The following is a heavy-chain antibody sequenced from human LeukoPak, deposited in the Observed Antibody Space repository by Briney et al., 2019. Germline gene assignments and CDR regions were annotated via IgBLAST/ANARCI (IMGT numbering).Heavy chain of an antibody. CDR2: ISSTGTNI. D-gene: IGHD3-3*01. Sequence: RGSLRLSCAASGFPFRSYTMNWVRQAPGKGLEWVSSISSTGTNIFYADSVKGRFATSRDNAKNSLYLQMNSLKVEDTALYYCVRGIFGVLTQKANWFDPWGQGALVTVSS. V-gene: IGHV3-21*01. J-gene: IGHJ5*02. CDR3: VRGIFGVLTQKANWFDP. CDR1: GFPFRSYT.